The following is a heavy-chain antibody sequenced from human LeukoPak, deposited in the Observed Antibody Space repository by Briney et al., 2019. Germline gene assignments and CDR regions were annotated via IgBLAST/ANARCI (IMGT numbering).Heavy chain of an antibody. J-gene: IGHJ5*02. D-gene: IGHD6-13*01. CDR3: AKDPIRRAGYSSSWYPRNWFDP. V-gene: IGHV3-9*01. CDR2: ISWNSGSI. Sequence: PGGSLRLSCAASGFTFSSYSMNWVRQAPGKGLEWVSGISWNSGSIGYADSVKGRFTISRDNAKNSLYLQMNSLRAEDTALYYCAKDPIRRAGYSSSWYPRNWFDPWGQGTLVTVSS. CDR1: GFTFSSYS.